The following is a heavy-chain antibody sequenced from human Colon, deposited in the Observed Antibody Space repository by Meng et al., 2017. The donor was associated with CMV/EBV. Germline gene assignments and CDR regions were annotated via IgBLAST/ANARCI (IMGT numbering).Heavy chain of an antibody. CDR2: ISSSSSYI. J-gene: IGHJ6*02. CDR1: GFTFSSYS. Sequence: GGSLRLSCAASGFTFSSYSMNWVRQAPGKGLEWVSSISSSSSYIYYADSVKGRFTVSRDNANNSLFVQMNSLRGEDTGVYYCARIMFCSDTSCYSHYGMDVWGQGTTVTVSS. D-gene: IGHD2-2*02. V-gene: IGHV3-21*01. CDR3: ARIMFCSDTSCYSHYGMDV.